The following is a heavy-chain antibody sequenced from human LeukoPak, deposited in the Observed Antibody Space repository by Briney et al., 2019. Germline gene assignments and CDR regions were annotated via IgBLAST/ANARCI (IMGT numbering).Heavy chain of an antibody. CDR3: AKDLKSGDGKWEVDF. Sequence: GGSLRLSCAASGFTFRNYAMSWVRPAPGKGLEWVSSVHGDGSGTFYAESVKGRFTISRDNSRDTLYLQMNSLRAEDTAMYYCAKDLKSGDGKWEVDFWGQGTLVTVSS. V-gene: IGHV3-23*01. CDR2: VHGDGSGT. D-gene: IGHD1-26*01. CDR1: GFTFRNYA. J-gene: IGHJ4*02.